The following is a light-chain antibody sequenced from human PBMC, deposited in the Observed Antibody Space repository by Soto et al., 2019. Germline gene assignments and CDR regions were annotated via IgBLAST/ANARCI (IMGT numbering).Light chain of an antibody. J-gene: IGLJ1*01. CDR2: EVN. CDR1: RSDIGGYKY. V-gene: IGLV2-8*01. CDR3: NSYAGNYLDV. Sequence: QSALTQPPSASGSPGQSVTISCTGTRSDIGGYKYVSWYQQHPGKAPKLIIYEVNKRPSGVPDRFSGSKSGNTASLTVSGLQADDEADYYCNSYAGNYLDVFGTGTKLTVL.